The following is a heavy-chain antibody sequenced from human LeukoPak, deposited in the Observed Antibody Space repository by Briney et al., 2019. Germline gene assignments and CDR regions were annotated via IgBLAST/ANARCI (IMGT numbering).Heavy chain of an antibody. CDR2: ISYSGST. V-gene: IGHV4-39*07. CDR3: ARWVGNRNWFDP. D-gene: IGHD1-26*01. Sequence: PSETLSLTCTVSGGSISSGSYLWGCIRQSPGKGLEWIGSISYSGSTYYNPSLKSRVTVSVDTSKNQFSLKVTSVTAADTAVYYCARWVGNRNWFDPWGQGTLVTVSS. J-gene: IGHJ5*02. CDR1: GGSISSGSYL.